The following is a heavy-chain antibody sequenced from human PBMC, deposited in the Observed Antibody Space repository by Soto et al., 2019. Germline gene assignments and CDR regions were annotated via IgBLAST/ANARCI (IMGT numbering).Heavy chain of an antibody. CDR2: ISNSSSAI. Sequence: GGSLRLSCAASGFSFSTYSMNWVRQAPGKGLEWVSYISNSSSAIYYADSVKGRFTISRDNGKSSLLLQMNSLRDEDSAVYYCARGPQTGTTFYYYFAMDVWGQGTTVTV. CDR3: ARGPQTGTTFYYYFAMDV. CDR1: GFSFSTYS. J-gene: IGHJ6*02. V-gene: IGHV3-48*02. D-gene: IGHD1-7*01.